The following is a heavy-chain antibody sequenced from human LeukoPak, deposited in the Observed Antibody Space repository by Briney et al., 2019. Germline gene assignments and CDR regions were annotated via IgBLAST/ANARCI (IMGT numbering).Heavy chain of an antibody. CDR2: IYTSGST. CDR3: ARDRGSFVGAIGRNAFDI. CDR1: GGSISSYH. D-gene: IGHD1-26*01. Sequence: PSETLSLTCTVSGGSISSYHWSWIRQPAGKGLEWIGRIYTSGSTNYNPSLNSRVTMSVDTSKNQFSLKLSSVTAADTAVYYCARDRGSFVGAIGRNAFDIWGQGTMVTVSS. V-gene: IGHV4-4*07. J-gene: IGHJ3*02.